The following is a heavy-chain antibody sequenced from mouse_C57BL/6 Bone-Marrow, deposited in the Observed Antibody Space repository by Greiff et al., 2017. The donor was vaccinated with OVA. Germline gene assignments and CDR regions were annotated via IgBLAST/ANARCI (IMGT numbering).Heavy chain of an antibody. CDR1: GYTFTDYE. Sequence: QVQLQQSGAELVRPGASVTLSCKASGYTFTDYEMHWVKQTPVHGLEWIGAIDPETGGTAYNQKFKGKAILTADKSSSTAYMVLRSLTSEDSAVYYCTRDHYYYAMDYWGQGTSVTVSS. J-gene: IGHJ4*01. D-gene: IGHD1-2*01. V-gene: IGHV1-15*01. CDR3: TRDHYYYAMDY. CDR2: IDPETGGT.